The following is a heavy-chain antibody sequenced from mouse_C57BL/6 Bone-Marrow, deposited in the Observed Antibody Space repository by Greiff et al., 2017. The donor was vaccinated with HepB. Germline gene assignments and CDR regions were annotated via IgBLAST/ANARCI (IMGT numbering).Heavy chain of an antibody. CDR3: VRQLRLRVYAMDY. V-gene: IGHV10-1*01. D-gene: IGHD3-2*02. Sequence: EVKLQESGGGLVQPKGSLKLSCAASGFSFNTYAMNWVRQAPGKGLEWVARIRSKSNNYATYYADSVKDRFTISRDDSESMLYLQMNNLKTEDTAMYYCVRQLRLRVYAMDYWGQGTSVTVSS. J-gene: IGHJ4*01. CDR2: IRSKSNNYAT. CDR1: GFSFNTYA.